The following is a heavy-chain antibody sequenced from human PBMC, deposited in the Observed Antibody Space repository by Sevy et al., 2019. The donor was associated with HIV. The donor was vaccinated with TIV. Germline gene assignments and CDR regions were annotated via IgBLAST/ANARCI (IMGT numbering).Heavy chain of an antibody. J-gene: IGHJ6*02. CDR2: IYTSGST. Sequence: SETLSLTCTVSGGSISTYYWSWIRQPAGKGLEGIGRIYTSGSTNYNPSLKSRVTMSVDTSKNQFSLKLSSVTAADTAVYYCARGDFWSGYYYYGMDVWGQGTTVTVSS. CDR1: GGSISTYY. V-gene: IGHV4-4*07. D-gene: IGHD3-3*01. CDR3: ARGDFWSGYYYYGMDV.